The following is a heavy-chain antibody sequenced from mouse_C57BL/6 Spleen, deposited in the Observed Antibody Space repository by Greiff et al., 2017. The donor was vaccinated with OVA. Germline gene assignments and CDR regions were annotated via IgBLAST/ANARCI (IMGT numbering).Heavy chain of an antibody. V-gene: IGHV2-2*01. CDR2: IWSGGST. Sequence: VKLVESGPGLVQPSQSLSITCTVSGFSLTSYGVHWVRQSPGKGLEWLGVIWSGGSTDYNAAFISRLSISKDNSKSQVFFKMNSLQADDTAIYYCASYDGYYSFAYWGQGTLVTVSA. CDR1: GFSLTSYG. CDR3: ASYDGYYSFAY. J-gene: IGHJ3*01. D-gene: IGHD2-3*01.